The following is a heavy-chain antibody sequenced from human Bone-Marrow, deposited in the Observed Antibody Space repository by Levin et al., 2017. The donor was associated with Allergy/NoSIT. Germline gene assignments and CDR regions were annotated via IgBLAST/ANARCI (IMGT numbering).Heavy chain of an antibody. Sequence: GESLKISCAASGFTFSSYSMHWVRQAPGKGLEWVAIIPYDGSNKYYADSVKGRFTISRDDSNNTLYLQMNSLRAEDTAVYYCAKDLNAGRDSGYDYWGQGTLVTVSS. V-gene: IGHV3-30*04. CDR1: GFTFSSYS. J-gene: IGHJ4*02. D-gene: IGHD5-12*01. CDR2: IPYDGSNK. CDR3: AKDLNAGRDSGYDY.